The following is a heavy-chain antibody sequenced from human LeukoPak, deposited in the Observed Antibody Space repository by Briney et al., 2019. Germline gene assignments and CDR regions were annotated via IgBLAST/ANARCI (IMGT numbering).Heavy chain of an antibody. V-gene: IGHV1-2*02. D-gene: IGHD2-15*01. J-gene: IGHJ5*02. CDR2: INPNSGGT. CDR1: GYTFTGYY. CDR3: AREGYCSGGSCYPWFDP. Sequence: ASVNVSCKASGYTFTGYYMHWVRQAPGQGLEWMGWINPNSGGTNYAQKFQGRVTMTRDTSISTAYMELSRLRSDDTAVYYCAREGYCSGGSCYPWFDPWGQGTLVTVSS.